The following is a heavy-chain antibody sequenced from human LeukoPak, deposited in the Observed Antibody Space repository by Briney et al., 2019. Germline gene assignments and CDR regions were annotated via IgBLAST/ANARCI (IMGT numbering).Heavy chain of an antibody. D-gene: IGHD2-2*01. CDR2: IYTSGST. CDR1: GGSISSYY. V-gene: IGHV4-4*07. Sequence: SETLSLTCAVSGGSISSYYWSWLRQPAGKGLEWIGRIYTSGSTNYNPSLTSRGTMSVDTSKNQFSLKLSSVTAADTAVYYCARDADCSSTSCYLNWFDPWGQGTLVTVSS. J-gene: IGHJ5*02. CDR3: ARDADCSSTSCYLNWFDP.